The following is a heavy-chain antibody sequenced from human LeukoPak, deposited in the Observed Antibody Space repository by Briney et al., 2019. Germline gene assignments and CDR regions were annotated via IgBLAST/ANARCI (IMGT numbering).Heavy chain of an antibody. D-gene: IGHD3-3*01. J-gene: IGHJ6*02. V-gene: IGHV1-69*13. CDR2: IIPIFGTA. CDR1: GGTFSSYA. Sequence: ASVKVSCKASGGTFSSYAISWVRQAPGQGLEWMGGIIPIFGTANYAQKFQGRVTITADESTSTAYMELSSLRSEDTAVYYCARAGRITIFGVAPSYGMDVWGQGTAVTVSS. CDR3: ARAGRITIFGVAPSYGMDV.